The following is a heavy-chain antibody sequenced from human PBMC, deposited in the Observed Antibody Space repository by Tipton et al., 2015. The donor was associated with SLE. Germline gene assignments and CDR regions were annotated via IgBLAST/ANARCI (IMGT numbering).Heavy chain of an antibody. CDR1: GGSISSSTYY. V-gene: IGHV4-39*01. CDR3: VRQRLWSDY. CDR2: AFYTGST. J-gene: IGHJ4*02. D-gene: IGHD2-21*01. Sequence: TLSLTCTVFGGSISSSTYYWGWIRQSPGKGLDWIGSAFYTGSTYYNPSLRSRVTISIDTSKSHFSLKLTSVTATDTAVYYCVRQRLWSDYWGQGNLVTVSS.